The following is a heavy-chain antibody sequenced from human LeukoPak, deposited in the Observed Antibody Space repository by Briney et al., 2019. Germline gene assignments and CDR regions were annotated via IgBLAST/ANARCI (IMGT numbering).Heavy chain of an antibody. CDR2: ISSSSSTI. CDR3: ARNYYYGSGSYYFDY. J-gene: IGHJ4*02. CDR1: GFTFSSYS. Sequence: GGCLSLSCAASGFTFSSYSMNWVRRAPGKGLEWVSYISSSSSTIYYADSVKGRFTISRDNAKNSLYLQMNSLRAEDTAVYYCARNYYYGSGSYYFDYWGQGTLVTVSS. V-gene: IGHV3-48*01. D-gene: IGHD3-10*01.